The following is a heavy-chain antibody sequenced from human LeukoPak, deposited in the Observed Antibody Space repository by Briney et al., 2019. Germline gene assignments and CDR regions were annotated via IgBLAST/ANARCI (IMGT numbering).Heavy chain of an antibody. CDR3: AKGVYGDYASR. CDR2: ISGSGGST. CDR1: GFPFSSYA. J-gene: IGHJ4*02. Sequence: GGSLRLSCAASGFPFSSYAMSWVRQAPGKGLEWVSAISGSGGSTYYADSVKGRFTISRDNSKNTLYLQMNSLRAEDTAVYYCAKGVYGDYASRWGQGTLVTVSS. V-gene: IGHV3-23*01. D-gene: IGHD4-17*01.